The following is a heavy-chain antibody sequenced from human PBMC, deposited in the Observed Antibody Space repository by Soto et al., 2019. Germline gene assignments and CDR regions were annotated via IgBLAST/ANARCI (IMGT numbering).Heavy chain of an antibody. V-gene: IGHV1-69*13. J-gene: IGHJ5*02. Sequence: ASVKVSCKASGGTFSSYAISWVRQAPGQGLEWMGGIIPIFGTANYAQKFQGRVTITADESTSTAYMELSSLRSEDTAVYYCARAESSSLWGNWFDPWGQGTLVTVSS. CDR2: IIPIFGTA. CDR3: ARAESSSLWGNWFDP. CDR1: GGTFSSYA. D-gene: IGHD6-6*01.